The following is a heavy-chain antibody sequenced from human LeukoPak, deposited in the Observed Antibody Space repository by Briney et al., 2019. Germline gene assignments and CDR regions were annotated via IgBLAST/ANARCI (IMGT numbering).Heavy chain of an antibody. V-gene: IGHV5-10-1*01. CDR1: GGSVSSYY. J-gene: IGHJ5*02. D-gene: IGHD6-13*01. Sequence: ETLSLTCTVSGGSVSSYYWSWIRQPPGKGLEWMGRSGPSDSYTNYSPSFQGHVTIAADKSISTAYLQWSRLTASDTAMYYCARHRSSSWGYHWFDPWGQGTLVTVSS. CDR3: ARHRSSSWGYHWFDP. CDR2: SGPSDSYT.